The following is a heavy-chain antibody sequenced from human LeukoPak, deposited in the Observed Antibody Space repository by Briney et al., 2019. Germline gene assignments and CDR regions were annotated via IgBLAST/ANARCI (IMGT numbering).Heavy chain of an antibody. J-gene: IGHJ4*02. D-gene: IGHD6-13*01. CDR3: ARAGIAGAGADY. CDR1: GGSISSGGYY. V-gene: IGHV4-31*03. Sequence: SETLFLTCTVSGGSISSGGYYWSWIRQHPGKGLEWIGYIYYSGSTYYNPSLKSRVTISVDTSKNQSSLKLSSVTAADTAVYYCARAGIAGAGADYWGQGTLVTVSS. CDR2: IYYSGST.